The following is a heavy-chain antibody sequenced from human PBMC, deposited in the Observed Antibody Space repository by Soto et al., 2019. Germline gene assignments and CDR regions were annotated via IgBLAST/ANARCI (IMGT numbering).Heavy chain of an antibody. CDR2: ISYDGSNK. D-gene: IGHD3-3*01. CDR1: GFTFSSYA. V-gene: IGHV3-30-3*01. Sequence: PGGSLRLSCAASGFTFSSYAMHWVRQAPGKGLEWVAVISYDGSNKYYADSVKGRFTISRDNSKNTLYLQMNSLRAEDTAVYYCARVPPLYDFWSGYWYYFDYWGQGTLVTVS. J-gene: IGHJ4*02. CDR3: ARVPPLYDFWSGYWYYFDY.